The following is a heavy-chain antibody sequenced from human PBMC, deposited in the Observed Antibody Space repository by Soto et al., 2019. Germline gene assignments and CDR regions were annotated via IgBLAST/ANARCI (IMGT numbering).Heavy chain of an antibody. CDR3: ARVVVDWYYFDY. CDR1: GGSISSGDYY. Sequence: PSETLSLTCTVSGGSISSGDYYWSWIRQPPGKGLEWIGYIYYSGSTYYNPSHKSRVTISVDTSKNQFSLKLSSVTAADTAVYFCARVVVDWYYFDYWGQGTLDTVSS. V-gene: IGHV4-30-4*01. D-gene: IGHD3-22*01. J-gene: IGHJ4*02. CDR2: IYYSGST.